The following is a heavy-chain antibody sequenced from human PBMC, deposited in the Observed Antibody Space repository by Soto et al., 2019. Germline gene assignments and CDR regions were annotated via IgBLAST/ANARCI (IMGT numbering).Heavy chain of an antibody. J-gene: IGHJ3*01. CDR2: ISGGGDGT. V-gene: IGHV3-23*01. Sequence: EVQLLESGGGLVQPGGSLRLSCAASGFTFINYAMIWVRQAPGKGLEWVSTISGGGDGTYYADSVKGHFTISRDNSKTTLYLQMNSLRAVDTAIYYCAKKGLGSLKTFCSNSDCHYAFDLWGQGTVVTVSS. CDR1: GFTFINYA. D-gene: IGHD2-8*01. CDR3: AKKGLGSLKTFCSNSDCHYAFDL.